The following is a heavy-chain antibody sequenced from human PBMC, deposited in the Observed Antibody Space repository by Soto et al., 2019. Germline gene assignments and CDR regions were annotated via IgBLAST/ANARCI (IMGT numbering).Heavy chain of an antibody. Sequence: EVQLLESGGGLVQPGGSLRLSCAASGFIFRNYAMNWVRQAPGKGLEWVSAVGGNGLDTYYADSVKGRFTISRDNSKNPLYLKMNSLRAEDTAVYSCAGRTGYPFYYWGQGTLVTVSS. J-gene: IGHJ4*02. D-gene: IGHD3-9*01. CDR3: AGRTGYPFYY. V-gene: IGHV3-23*01. CDR2: VGGNGLDT. CDR1: GFIFRNYA.